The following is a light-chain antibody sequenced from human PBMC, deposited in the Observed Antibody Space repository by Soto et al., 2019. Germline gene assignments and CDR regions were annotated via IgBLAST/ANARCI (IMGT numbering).Light chain of an antibody. Sequence: IQLTQSPSSLSASVGDRGTITCQASQDIKNYLNWYQQKSGKAPKLLIYDASDLETGVPSRFSGSGSGTDFTFTINSLQPEDIATYYCQQYDNLPLTFGGGTKGDIK. CDR2: DAS. J-gene: IGKJ4*01. CDR1: QDIKNY. V-gene: IGKV1-33*01. CDR3: QQYDNLPLT.